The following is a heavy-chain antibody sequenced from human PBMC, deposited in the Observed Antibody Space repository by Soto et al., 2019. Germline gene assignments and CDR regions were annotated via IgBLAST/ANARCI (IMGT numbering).Heavy chain of an antibody. Sequence: HVQLVQSGTEVKKPGASVRVSCMDSGYPFTTYYIHWVRQAPGQGLEWMGWIDPRSGGTVYEQKFQGRVTMTRDTSISTVYMDLSGLTSDDTALYYCATDDYGIFPYWGQGSLVTVSS. V-gene: IGHV1-2*02. CDR2: IDPRSGGT. CDR3: ATDDYGIFPY. D-gene: IGHD3-10*01. J-gene: IGHJ4*02. CDR1: GYPFTTYY.